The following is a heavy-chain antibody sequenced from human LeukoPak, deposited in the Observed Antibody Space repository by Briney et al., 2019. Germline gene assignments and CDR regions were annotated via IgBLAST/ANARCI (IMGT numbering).Heavy chain of an antibody. J-gene: IGHJ6*03. Sequence: SETLSLTCTVSGGSISSSSYYWGWIRQPPGKGLEWIGEINHSGSTNYNPSLKSRVTISVDTSKNQFSLKLSSVTAADMAVYYCARATTTVTQYYYYYYYMDVWGKGTTVTVSS. CDR2: INHSGST. CDR3: ARATTTVTQYYYYYYYMDV. D-gene: IGHD4-17*01. V-gene: IGHV4-39*07. CDR1: GGSISSSSYY.